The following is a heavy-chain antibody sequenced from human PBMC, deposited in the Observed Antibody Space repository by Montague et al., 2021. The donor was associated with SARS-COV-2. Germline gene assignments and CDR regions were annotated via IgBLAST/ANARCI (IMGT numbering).Heavy chain of an antibody. CDR3: TRGIDSYKTGY. CDR2: LFHIDTA. D-gene: IGHD6-13*01. J-gene: IGHJ4*02. Sequence: SETLSLTCTVSAGSVISTYPHWHWVRQSPGRGLEWIGGYLFHIDTADYNASLRSRVTISVDTSKNQFSLKLTSVTAADTAVYYCTRGIDSYKTGYWGQGIQVTVSA. CDR1: AGSVISTYPH. V-gene: IGHV4-61*01.